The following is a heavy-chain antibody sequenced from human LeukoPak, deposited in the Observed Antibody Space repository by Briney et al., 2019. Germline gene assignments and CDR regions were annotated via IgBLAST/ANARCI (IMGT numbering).Heavy chain of an antibody. CDR1: GGTFSSYA. Sequence: ASVKVSCKASGGTFSSYAISWVRQAPGQGLEWMGRIIPIFGTANYAQKFQGRVTITADISTSTAYMELRSLRSDDTAVYYCARDGHRRYYYDSSGREDAFDIWGQGTMVTVSS. V-gene: IGHV1-69*06. CDR3: ARDGHRRYYYDSSGREDAFDI. D-gene: IGHD3-22*01. CDR2: IIPIFGTA. J-gene: IGHJ3*02.